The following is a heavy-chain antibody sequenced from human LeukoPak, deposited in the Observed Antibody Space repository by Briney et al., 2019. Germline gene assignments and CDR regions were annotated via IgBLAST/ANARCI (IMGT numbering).Heavy chain of an antibody. D-gene: IGHD2-15*01. V-gene: IGHV3-7*01. CDR2: TKPDGSAE. Sequence: GGSLRLSCAASGFTFSNYAMHWVRQAPGKGLGWVANTKPDGSAEYYADSVRGRFSTSRDNANNLLYLQMNSLRAEDTAVYYCARDGGLHTNFDYWGQGTLVTVSS. J-gene: IGHJ4*02. CDR3: ARDGGLHTNFDY. CDR1: GFTFSNYA.